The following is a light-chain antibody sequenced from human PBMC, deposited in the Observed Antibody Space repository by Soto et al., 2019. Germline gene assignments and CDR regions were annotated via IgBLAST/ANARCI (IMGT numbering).Light chain of an antibody. CDR3: QQTRSYPST. J-gene: IGKJ4*01. V-gene: IGKV3D-15*01. CDR1: QSVSSY. Sequence: EIVMTQSPATLSVSPGERATLSCRASQSVSSYLAWYQQKPGQAPRLLIYGASSRATGVPDRFSASGSGTDFTLTIYSLQAEDFATYYCQQTRSYPSTFGGGTKVDIK. CDR2: GAS.